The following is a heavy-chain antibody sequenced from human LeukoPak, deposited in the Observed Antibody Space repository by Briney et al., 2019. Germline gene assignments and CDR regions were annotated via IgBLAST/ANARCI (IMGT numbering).Heavy chain of an antibody. J-gene: IGHJ5*02. CDR3: ARDRQGDYAHLNWFDP. Sequence: KPGGSLRLSCAASGFTFSDYYMSWIRQAPGKGLEWVSYISSSGRTIYYADSVKGRFTISRDNAKNSLYLQMNSLRAEDTAVYYCARDRQGDYAHLNWFDPWGQGTLVTVSS. V-gene: IGHV3-11*04. D-gene: IGHD4-17*01. CDR1: GFTFSDYY. CDR2: ISSSGRTI.